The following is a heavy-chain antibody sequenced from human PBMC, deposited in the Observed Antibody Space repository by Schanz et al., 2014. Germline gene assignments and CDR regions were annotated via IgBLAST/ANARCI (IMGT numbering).Heavy chain of an antibody. Sequence: EVQLMESGGGLVKPGGSLRLSCVASGFTFSNYWMTWVRQAPGKGLEWVSVIGVDGTTTYYADSVKGRFTISRDNSKNTLYLQMNSLRAEDTAVYYCAKGRFGELSAFDIWGQGTMVTVSS. D-gene: IGHD3-10*01. CDR3: AKGRFGELSAFDI. CDR2: IGVDGTTT. CDR1: GFTFSNYW. V-gene: IGHV3-23*01. J-gene: IGHJ3*02.